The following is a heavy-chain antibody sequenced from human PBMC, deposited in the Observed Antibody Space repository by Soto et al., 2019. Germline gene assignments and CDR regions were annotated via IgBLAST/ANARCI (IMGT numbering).Heavy chain of an antibody. CDR1: GYTFSGHW. CDR2: IDPSDSYI. Sequence: GESLTISCKTSGYTFSGHWIIWVRQVPGKGLQWMGNIDPSDSYINYNPAFRGHVTFSVDKSSSTAYLHWRSLGPSDTAIYYCARHGAAIWLGYWGQGTLVTVS. J-gene: IGHJ4*02. D-gene: IGHD6-19*01. CDR3: ARHGAAIWLGY. V-gene: IGHV5-10-1*01.